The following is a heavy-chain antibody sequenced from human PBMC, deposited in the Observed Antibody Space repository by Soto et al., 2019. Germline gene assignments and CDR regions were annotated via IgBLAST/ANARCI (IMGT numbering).Heavy chain of an antibody. J-gene: IGHJ4*02. D-gene: IGHD3-3*01. CDR2: VYYSGST. CDR3: ARGGHDLWSGPLDY. V-gene: IGHV4-59*12. Sequence: SETLSLTCTVSGGSISANYWSWIRQSPGKGLEWIGYVYYSGSTNYNPSLKSRVTMSVDTSKNQFSLTLSSVTAADTAVYYCARGGHDLWSGPLDYWGQGTPVTVSS. CDR1: GGSISANY.